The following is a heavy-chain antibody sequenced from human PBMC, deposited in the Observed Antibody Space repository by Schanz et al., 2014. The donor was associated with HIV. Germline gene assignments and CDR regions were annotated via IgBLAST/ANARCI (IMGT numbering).Heavy chain of an antibody. Sequence: EVQLLQSGGGLVQPGGSLRLSCAASGSTFSSYWMHWVRQAPGKGLVWVSSISSTSTDTFYTDSVRGRFTISRDNARNSLFLQMNSLRVEDTALYYCARVEGDDYGECVDLWGQGTLVTVSS. V-gene: IGHV3-21*01. CDR3: ARVEGDDYGECVDL. J-gene: IGHJ5*02. CDR1: GSTFSSYW. CDR2: ISSTSTDT. D-gene: IGHD4-17*01.